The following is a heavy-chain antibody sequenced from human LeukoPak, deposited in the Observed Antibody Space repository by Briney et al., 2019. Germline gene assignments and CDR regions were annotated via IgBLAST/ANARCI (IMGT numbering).Heavy chain of an antibody. Sequence: PGGSLRLSCAASGFTFSSHEMNWVRQAPGKGLEWVSHISSSGSTIYYADSVKGRFTISRDNAKNSLYLRMNSLRAEDTAVYYCASRYYAPSDWGQGTLVTVSS. J-gene: IGHJ4*02. D-gene: IGHD3-10*01. CDR2: ISSSGSTI. CDR1: GFTFSSHE. V-gene: IGHV3-48*03. CDR3: ASRYYAPSD.